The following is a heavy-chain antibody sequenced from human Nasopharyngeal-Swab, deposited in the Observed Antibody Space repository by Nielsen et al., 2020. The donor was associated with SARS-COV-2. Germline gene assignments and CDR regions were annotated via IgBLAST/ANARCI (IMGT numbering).Heavy chain of an antibody. V-gene: IGHV3-7*01. J-gene: IGHJ6*02. CDR1: GFTFSSYW. D-gene: IGHD6-13*01. CDR2: IKQDGSEK. CDR3: ARDSDIPYSGYGMDV. Sequence: SCAASGFTFSSYWMSWVRQAPGKGLEWVANIKQDGSEKYYVDSVKGRFTISRDNAKNSLYLQMNSLRAEDTAVYYCARDSDIPYSGYGMDVWGQGTTVTVSS.